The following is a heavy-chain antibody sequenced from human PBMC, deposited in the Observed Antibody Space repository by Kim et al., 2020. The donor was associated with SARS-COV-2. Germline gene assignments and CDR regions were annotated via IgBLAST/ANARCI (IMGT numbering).Heavy chain of an antibody. Sequence: ASVKVSCKASGYTFTNYAMNWVRQAPGQGLEWMGWINTHTGNPTYAQGFTGRFVFSLDTSVSTAYLQISSPKAEDTAVYYCARGGSGWYDWFDPWGQGTLVTVSS. V-gene: IGHV7-4-1*02. CDR1: GYTFTNYA. CDR2: INTHTGNP. J-gene: IGHJ5*02. CDR3: ARGGSGWYDWFDP. D-gene: IGHD6-19*01.